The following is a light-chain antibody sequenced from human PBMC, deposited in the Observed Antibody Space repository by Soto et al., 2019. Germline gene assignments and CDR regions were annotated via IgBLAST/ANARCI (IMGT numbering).Light chain of an antibody. CDR2: GAS. Sequence: IGFTQSPGTLSLSPGERATLSCRASQSVSSSYLAWYQQKPGQAPRLLIYGASSRATGIPDRFSGSGSGTDFTLTISRLEPEDFAVYYCQQYGSSPRTFGQGTKV. CDR1: QSVSSSY. V-gene: IGKV3-20*01. CDR3: QQYGSSPRT. J-gene: IGKJ1*01.